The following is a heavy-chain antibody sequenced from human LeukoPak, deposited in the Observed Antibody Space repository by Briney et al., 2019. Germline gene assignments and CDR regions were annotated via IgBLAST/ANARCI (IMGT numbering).Heavy chain of an antibody. D-gene: IGHD3-16*01. V-gene: IGHV3-15*01. CDR1: GFTFSNAW. J-gene: IGHJ4*02. CDR3: TTATDDYAAYADY. CDR2: IKSKTDGGTT. Sequence: GGSLRLSCAASGFTFSNAWMSWVRQAPGKGLEWVGRIKSKTDGGTTDYAAPVKGRFIISRDDSKNTLYLQMNSLKTEDTAVYYCTTATDDYAAYADYWGQGTLVTVSS.